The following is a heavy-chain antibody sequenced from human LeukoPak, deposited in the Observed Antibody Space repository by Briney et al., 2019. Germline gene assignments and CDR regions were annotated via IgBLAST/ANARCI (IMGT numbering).Heavy chain of an antibody. CDR3: ARETTYGGSRLDP. Sequence: GGSLRLSCAASGFTFSSCEMNWIRQAPGKGLEWISYIGSSGITIHYADSVKGRFTISRDNAKNSLYLQMNSLRAEDTAVYYGARETTYGGSRLDPWGQGNLVTVSS. D-gene: IGHD4-23*01. CDR2: IGSSGITI. J-gene: IGHJ5*02. CDR1: GFTFSSCE. V-gene: IGHV3-48*03.